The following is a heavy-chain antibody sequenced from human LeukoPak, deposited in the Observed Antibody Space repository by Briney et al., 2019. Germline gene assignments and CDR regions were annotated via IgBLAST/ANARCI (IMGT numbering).Heavy chain of an antibody. D-gene: IGHD3-10*01. J-gene: IGHJ4*02. Sequence: GSLRLSCAASGFTFSDYYMSWIRQPPGKGLEWIGYIYYSGTTNYNPSLKTRVTISVDTSKNQFSLKLSSVTAADTAVYYCARLDSGSYYGYWGQGTLVTVSS. V-gene: IGHV4-59*08. CDR1: GFTFSDYY. CDR2: IYYSGTT. CDR3: ARLDSGSYYGY.